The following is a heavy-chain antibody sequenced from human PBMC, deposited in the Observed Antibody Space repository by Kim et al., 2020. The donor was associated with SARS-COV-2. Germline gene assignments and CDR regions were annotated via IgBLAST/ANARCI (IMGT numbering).Heavy chain of an antibody. V-gene: IGHV3-30*18. Sequence: RGSLRLSCAASGFTFSSYGMHWVRQAPGKGLEWVAVISYDGSNKYYADSVKGRFTISRDNSKNTLYLQMNSLRAEDTAVYYCAELEVIAAAETYYYYGMDVWGQGTTVTVSS. CDR1: GFTFSSYG. CDR3: AELEVIAAAETYYYYGMDV. J-gene: IGHJ6*02. CDR2: ISYDGSNK. D-gene: IGHD6-13*01.